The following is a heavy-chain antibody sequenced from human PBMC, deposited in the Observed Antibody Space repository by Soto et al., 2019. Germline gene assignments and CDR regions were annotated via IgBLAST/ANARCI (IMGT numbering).Heavy chain of an antibody. Sequence: SETLSLTCTVSNYSISSGYYWGWIRQSPGEGLEWIVSMYHSGTTYYNPSLKSRVTISIDTSKNQFSLKLTSVTSADTAVYFCARVAFGPIDYWGQGXLVTVYS. D-gene: IGHD3-16*01. J-gene: IGHJ4*02. CDR1: NYSISSGYY. CDR2: MYHSGTT. V-gene: IGHV4-38-2*02. CDR3: ARVAFGPIDY.